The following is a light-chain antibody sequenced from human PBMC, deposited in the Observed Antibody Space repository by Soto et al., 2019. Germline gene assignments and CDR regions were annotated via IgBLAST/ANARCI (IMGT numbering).Light chain of an antibody. J-gene: IGKJ3*01. Sequence: EIVLTQSPATLSLSPGERATLSCRASQSVDNYLAWYQQKPGQAPRLLIYDVSNRATGTPARFSGSGSGIDFTLSISSLEPEDFAVYYCQQRSNRPRFTFGPGTKVDIK. CDR3: QQRSNRPRFT. V-gene: IGKV3-11*01. CDR1: QSVDNY. CDR2: DVS.